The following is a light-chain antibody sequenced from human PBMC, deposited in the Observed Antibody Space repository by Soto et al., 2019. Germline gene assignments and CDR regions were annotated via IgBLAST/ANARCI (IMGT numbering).Light chain of an antibody. Sequence: QSVLTQPPSASGTPGQRVTISCSGSSSNIGSNTVNWYQQLPGTAPKLLIHSTNQRPSGLPDRFSGSKSGTSASLAISGLQSEDEADYYCAAWDDSLNAYVFGTGTKVTVL. J-gene: IGLJ1*01. CDR1: SSNIGSNT. CDR3: AAWDDSLNAYV. V-gene: IGLV1-44*01. CDR2: STN.